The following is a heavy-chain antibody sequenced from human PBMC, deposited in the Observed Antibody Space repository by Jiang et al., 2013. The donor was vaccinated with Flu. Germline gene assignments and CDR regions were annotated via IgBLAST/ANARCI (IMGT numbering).Heavy chain of an antibody. D-gene: IGHD5-12*01. J-gene: IGHJ4*02. CDR2: IFHNDIT. V-gene: IGHV4-38-2*01. CDR3: ARGDIVARNGFDF. Sequence: LLKPSETLSLTCDVSDYSINRNNYWGWIRQPPGKGLEWIGSIFHNDITYKNPTLESRVGLSIDTSKNQFSLRLRSMEAADTAVYYCARGDIVARNGFDFWGQGILVTVSS. CDR1: DYSINRNNY.